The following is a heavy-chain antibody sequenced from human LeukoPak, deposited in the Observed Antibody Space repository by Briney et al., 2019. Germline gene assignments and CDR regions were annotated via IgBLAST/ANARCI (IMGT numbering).Heavy chain of an antibody. CDR3: AKGPAVAGNYFDY. J-gene: IGHJ4*02. D-gene: IGHD6-19*01. Sequence: PGGSLRLSCAASGFTFGDHTLNWVRQAPGKGLEWVSSIVGSGGSTFYADSVEGRFAISRDNSKNTLYLRMNSLRAEDTAVYYCAKGPAVAGNYFDYWGQGTLVTVSS. CDR2: IVGSGGST. V-gene: IGHV3-23*01. CDR1: GFTFGDHT.